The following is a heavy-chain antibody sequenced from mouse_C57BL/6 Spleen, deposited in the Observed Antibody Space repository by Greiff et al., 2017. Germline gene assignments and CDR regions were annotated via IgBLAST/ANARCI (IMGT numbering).Heavy chain of an antibody. CDR1: GYTFTSYW. D-gene: IGHD2-4*01. CDR3: ARSLYDSYYYAMDD. V-gene: IGHV1-7*01. J-gene: IGHJ4*01. Sequence: QVQLQQSGAELAKPGASVKLSCTASGYTFTSYWMHWVKQRPGQGLEWIGYINPSSGYTKYNQKFKDKVTLTADKSSSTDYMQLSSLTYEDSAVYYCARSLYDSYYYAMDDWGKGTSDTVSS. CDR2: INPSSGYT.